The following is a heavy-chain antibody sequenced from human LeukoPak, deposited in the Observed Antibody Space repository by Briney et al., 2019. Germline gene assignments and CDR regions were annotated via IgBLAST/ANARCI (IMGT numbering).Heavy chain of an antibody. Sequence: GGSLRLSCAASGFTFSSYSMNWVRQAPGKGLEWVSSISSSSSYIYYADSVKGRFTISRDNSKHMLFLEMHSLRPDNTALYFCARDAIVGSAYFDLWGQGALVTVSS. CDR1: GFTFSSYS. CDR3: ARDAIVGSAYFDL. CDR2: ISSSSSYI. V-gene: IGHV3-21*01. J-gene: IGHJ4*02. D-gene: IGHD2-15*01.